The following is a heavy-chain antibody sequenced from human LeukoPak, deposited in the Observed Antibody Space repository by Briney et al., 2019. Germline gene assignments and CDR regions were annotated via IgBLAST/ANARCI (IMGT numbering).Heavy chain of an antibody. D-gene: IGHD6-13*01. CDR3: AKDLGIAAAGTRDY. J-gene: IGHJ4*02. CDR2: ISGSGGST. Sequence: GGSLRLSCAASGFTFSSYAMSWARQAPGKGLEWVSAISGSGGSTYYADSVKGRFTISRDNSKNTLYLQMNSLRAEDTAVYYCAKDLGIAAAGTRDYWGQGTLVTVSS. V-gene: IGHV3-23*01. CDR1: GFTFSSYA.